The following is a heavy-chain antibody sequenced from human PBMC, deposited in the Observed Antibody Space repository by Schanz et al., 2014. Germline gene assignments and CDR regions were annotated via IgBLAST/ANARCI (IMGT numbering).Heavy chain of an antibody. CDR1: GFTFSTHA. J-gene: IGHJ4*02. Sequence: VQLVASGGGLVQPGGSLRLSCAASGFTFSTHAMHWVRQAPGKRLEWVALVSSDGNNDYYTDSVKGRFTISRDNSKNTVHLQRNSLRAEDTAVYYCVRYSFFAFDYWGQGSLVTVSS. V-gene: IGHV3-30*03. CDR2: VSSDGNND. CDR3: VRYSFFAFDY. D-gene: IGHD1-26*01.